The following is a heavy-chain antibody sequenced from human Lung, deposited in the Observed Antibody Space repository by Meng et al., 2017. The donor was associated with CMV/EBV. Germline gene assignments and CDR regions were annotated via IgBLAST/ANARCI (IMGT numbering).Heavy chain of an antibody. V-gene: IGHV3-7*02. Sequence: EDNRVVAWGGSVPPVVSLRLSCKVSGFSFSRFWMGWVRQAPGKGLEWVANIKEDGSEKYYVDSVKGRFTISRDNAKNSLYLQMNSLRVEDTAVYYCRDGHYSGRWGQGTLVTVSS. CDR3: RDGHYSGR. D-gene: IGHD2-8*01. CDR2: IKEDGSEK. J-gene: IGHJ4*02. CDR1: GFSFSRFW.